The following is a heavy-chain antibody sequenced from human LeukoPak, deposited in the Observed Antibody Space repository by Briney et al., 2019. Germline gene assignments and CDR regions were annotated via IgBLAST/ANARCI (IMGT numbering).Heavy chain of an antibody. D-gene: IGHD6-6*01. Sequence: GGSLRLSCSVSGFTFSSYSMNSVRQAPGKVLEWVSSISSSSSYIYYADSVKGQFTISRDNAKNSLYLQMNSLRAEDTAVYYCAKDGSSSSFDYWGQGTLVTVSS. CDR3: AKDGSSSSFDY. V-gene: IGHV3-21*01. CDR1: GFTFSSYS. J-gene: IGHJ4*02. CDR2: ISSSSSYI.